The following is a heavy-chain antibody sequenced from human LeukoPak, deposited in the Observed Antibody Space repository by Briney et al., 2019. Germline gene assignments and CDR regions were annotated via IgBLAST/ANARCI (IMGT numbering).Heavy chain of an antibody. CDR1: GGSISSYY. CDR2: IYYSGST. V-gene: IGHV4-59*01. Sequence: PSETLSLTCTVSGGSISSYYWSWIRQPPGKGLEWIGYIYYSGSTNYNPSLKSRVTISVDTSKNQFSLKLSSVTAADTAVYYCARGGESSSWYREDFDYWGQGTLVTVSS. J-gene: IGHJ4*02. D-gene: IGHD6-13*01. CDR3: ARGGESSSWYREDFDY.